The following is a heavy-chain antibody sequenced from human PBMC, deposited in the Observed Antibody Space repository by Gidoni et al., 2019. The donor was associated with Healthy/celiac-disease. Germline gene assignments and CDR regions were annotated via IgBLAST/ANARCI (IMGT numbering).Heavy chain of an antibody. CDR2: IYYSGST. CDR1: SVSSGSYY. D-gene: IGHD4-4*01. J-gene: IGHJ4*02. V-gene: IGHV4-61*01. Sequence: SVSSGSYYWSWIRQPPGKGLEWIGYIYYSGSTNYNPSLKSRVTISVDTSKNQFSLKLSSVTAADTAVYYCARVSYSNYGSYVDYWGQGTLVTVSS. CDR3: ARVSYSNYGSYVDY.